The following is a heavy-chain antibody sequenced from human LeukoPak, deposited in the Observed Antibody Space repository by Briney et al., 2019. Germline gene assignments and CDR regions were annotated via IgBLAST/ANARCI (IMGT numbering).Heavy chain of an antibody. V-gene: IGHV3-21*01. J-gene: IGHJ5*02. CDR1: GFTLKIYS. CDR3: ARHHSSGWGA. D-gene: IGHD6-19*01. CDR2: ISSSSSYI. Sequence: GGSLSLLCAPSGFTLKIYSMMCVREARGGAGEWVSSISSSSSYIYYAESVKGRFTISRDNAKNSLYLQMNSLRAEDTAVYYCARHHSSGWGAWGQGTLVTVSS.